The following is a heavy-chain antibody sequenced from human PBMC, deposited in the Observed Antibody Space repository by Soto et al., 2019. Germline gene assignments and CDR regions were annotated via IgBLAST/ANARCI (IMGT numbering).Heavy chain of an antibody. CDR3: ARYDFGIFDY. D-gene: IGHD4-17*01. CDR2: IYHSETT. Sequence: SETLSLTCAVSGDSISSSYWWSWVRQPPGKGLEWIGEIYHSETTNYDPSLKSRVTMSMDKSKNQFSLMLTSVTAADTAVYFCARYDFGIFDYWGHGILVTVS. CDR1: GDSISSSYW. V-gene: IGHV4-4*02. J-gene: IGHJ4*01.